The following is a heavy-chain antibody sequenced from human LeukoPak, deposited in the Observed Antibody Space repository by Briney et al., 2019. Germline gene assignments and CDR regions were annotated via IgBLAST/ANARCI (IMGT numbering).Heavy chain of an antibody. CDR3: AKVGENVLRVYPHSYYFDS. CDR1: GFTFSSYS. D-gene: IGHD2-21*01. Sequence: GGSLRLSCAASGFTFSSYSMNWVRQAPGKGLEWVSYIGSSSSTIYYADSVKGRFTSSRDNSKNTLYLHMFNLRVEDAAVYYCAKVGENVLRVYPHSYYFDSWGQGTLVAVSS. J-gene: IGHJ4*02. CDR2: IGSSSSTI. V-gene: IGHV3-48*01.